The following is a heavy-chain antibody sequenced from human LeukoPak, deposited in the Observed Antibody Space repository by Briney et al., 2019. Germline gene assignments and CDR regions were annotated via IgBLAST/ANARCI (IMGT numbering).Heavy chain of an antibody. Sequence: HSGGSLRLSCAASGFTFSSYALHWVRQAPGKGLEWVSVIYSGGSTYYADSVKGRFTISRDNSKNTLYLQMNSLRAEDTAVYYCAREEVGATAFDIWGQGTMVTVSS. CDR1: GFTFSSYA. V-gene: IGHV3-53*01. CDR3: AREEVGATAFDI. CDR2: IYSGGST. J-gene: IGHJ3*02. D-gene: IGHD1-26*01.